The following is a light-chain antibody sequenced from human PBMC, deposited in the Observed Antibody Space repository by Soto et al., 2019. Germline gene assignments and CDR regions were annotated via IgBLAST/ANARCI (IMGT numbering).Light chain of an antibody. CDR2: EVS. J-gene: IGLJ3*02. CDR1: SSDVGGYNY. Sequence: QSALTQPASVSGSPGQSITISCTGTSSDVGGYNYVSWYQQHPGKAPKLMIYEVSNRPSGVSNRFSGSKSGNTASLTISGIQAEDEADYYCTSYTSSNTLDWVFGGGTKLTVL. CDR3: TSYTSSNTLDWV. V-gene: IGLV2-14*01.